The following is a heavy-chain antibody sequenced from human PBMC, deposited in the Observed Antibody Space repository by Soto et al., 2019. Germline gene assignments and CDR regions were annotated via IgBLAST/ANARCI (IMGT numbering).Heavy chain of an antibody. V-gene: IGHV3-11*01. CDR2: ISSSSVTI. J-gene: IGHJ4*02. CDR1: GFTFSDYY. D-gene: IGHD6-13*01. CDR3: ARGTYRSKTDFDY. Sequence: QVQLVESGGGLVKPGGSLRLSCAASGFTFSDYYMTWIRQAPGSGLEWVSYISSSSVTISYANSVKGRFTISRDNAQNSLYLQMTSLRAEDTAVYYCARGTYRSKTDFDYWGQGTLVTVSS.